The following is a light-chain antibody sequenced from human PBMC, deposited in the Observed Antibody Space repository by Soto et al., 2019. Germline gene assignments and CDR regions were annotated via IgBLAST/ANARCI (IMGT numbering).Light chain of an antibody. V-gene: IGKV1-12*01. CDR3: QQANTFALT. Sequence: DIQMTQSPSSVSASVGDRDTITCRASQGINKWLAWYQQKPGTAPKLLIYSASSLQSGVPSRFSGSGSGTDFTLTISSLQPEDFATYYCQQANTFALTFGGGTKVEI. CDR2: SAS. CDR1: QGINKW. J-gene: IGKJ4*01.